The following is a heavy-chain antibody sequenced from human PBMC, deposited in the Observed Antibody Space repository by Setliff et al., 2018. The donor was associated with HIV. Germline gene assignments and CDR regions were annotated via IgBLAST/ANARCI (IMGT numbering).Heavy chain of an antibody. CDR3: VRGYCSSTTCYDDYYYMDV. CDR2: TYHSGNT. CDR1: GYSISSGYY. V-gene: IGHV4-38-2*01. D-gene: IGHD2-2*01. J-gene: IGHJ6*03. Sequence: LSLTCAVSGYSISSGYYWGWIRQPPGRGLEWIGSTYHSGNTYYNPSLKSRVTISVDTSKNQFSLRLSSVTAADTAVYYCVRGYCSSTTCYDDYYYMDVWGKGSTVTVSS.